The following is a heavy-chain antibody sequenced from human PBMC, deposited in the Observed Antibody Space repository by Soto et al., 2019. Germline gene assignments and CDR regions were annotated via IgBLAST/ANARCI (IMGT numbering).Heavy chain of an antibody. Sequence: SETLSLTCTVSGASISGYHWGWIRQPPGKGLEWIGYMSYSGSTNYSPSLKSRVTMSVDTSKNQFSLKLSSVTAAETAVYYCARQSSGWYNWFDPWGQGTLVTVSS. J-gene: IGHJ5*02. CDR3: ARQSSGWYNWFDP. CDR1: GASISGYH. D-gene: IGHD6-19*01. V-gene: IGHV4-59*08. CDR2: MSYSGST.